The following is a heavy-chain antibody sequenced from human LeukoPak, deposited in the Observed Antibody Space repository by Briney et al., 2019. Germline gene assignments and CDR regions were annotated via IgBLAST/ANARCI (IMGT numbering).Heavy chain of an antibody. V-gene: IGHV3-23*01. CDR3: ANRVAPVYSSSWYLLDY. CDR1: GFTFSSYW. CDR2: ISGSGGST. Sequence: GGSLRLSCAASGFTFSSYWMHWVRQAPGKGLVWVSAISGSGGSTYYADSVKGRFTISRDNSKNTLYLQMNSLRAEDTAVYYCANRVAPVYSSSWYLLDYWGQGTLVTVSS. J-gene: IGHJ4*02. D-gene: IGHD6-13*01.